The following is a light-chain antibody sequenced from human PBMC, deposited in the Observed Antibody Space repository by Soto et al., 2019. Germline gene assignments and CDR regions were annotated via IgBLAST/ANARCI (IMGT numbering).Light chain of an antibody. CDR1: SSDVGSYNL. V-gene: IGLV2-23*02. J-gene: IGLJ1*01. CDR3: CSYAGSIPYV. Sequence: QSVLTQPASVSGSPGQWITISCTGTSSDVGSYNLVSWYQQHPGKAPKLMIYEVSKRPSGVSNRFSGSKSGNTASLQISGLQAEDEADDYCCSYAGSIPYVFGTGTKLTVL. CDR2: EVS.